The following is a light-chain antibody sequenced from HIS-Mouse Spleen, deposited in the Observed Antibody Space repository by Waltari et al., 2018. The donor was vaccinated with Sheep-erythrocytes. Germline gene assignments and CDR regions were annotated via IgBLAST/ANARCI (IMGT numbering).Light chain of an antibody. Sequence: QSALTQPPSASGSPGQSVTISCTGTSSDVGGYNYVSWYQQPPGKAPKLLIYEVSNGPSGVPYRFSGSKSGNTASLTVSGLQAEDEADYYCSSYAGSNNWVFGGGTKLTVL. CDR2: EVS. CDR1: SSDVGGYNY. CDR3: SSYAGSNNWV. V-gene: IGLV2-8*01. J-gene: IGLJ3*02.